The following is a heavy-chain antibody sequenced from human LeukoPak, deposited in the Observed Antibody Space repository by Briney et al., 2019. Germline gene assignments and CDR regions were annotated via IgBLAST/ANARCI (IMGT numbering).Heavy chain of an antibody. Sequence: PGGSLRLSCAASGFTFSSYGMHWVRQAPGKGLDWVAFIHHDGSNKYYADSVRGRFTISRDNSKNTLYLQMNSLRAEDTAVYYCASRAIAAAGMTDWGQGTLVTVSS. CDR3: ASRAIAAAGMTD. J-gene: IGHJ4*02. D-gene: IGHD6-13*01. CDR2: IHHDGSNK. CDR1: GFTFSSYG. V-gene: IGHV3-30*02.